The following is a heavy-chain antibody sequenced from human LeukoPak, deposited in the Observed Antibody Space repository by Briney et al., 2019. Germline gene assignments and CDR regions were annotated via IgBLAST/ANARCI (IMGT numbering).Heavy chain of an antibody. J-gene: IGHJ4*02. Sequence: PSETLSLTCAVSGGSFSGYYWSWIRQPPGKGLEWIGEINHSGSTNYNPSLKSRGTISVDTSKNQFSLKLSSVTAADTAVYYCARGTYDSSGPTAAHFDYWGQGTLVTVSS. CDR2: INHSGST. CDR1: GGSFSGYY. CDR3: ARGTYDSSGPTAAHFDY. V-gene: IGHV4-34*01. D-gene: IGHD3-22*01.